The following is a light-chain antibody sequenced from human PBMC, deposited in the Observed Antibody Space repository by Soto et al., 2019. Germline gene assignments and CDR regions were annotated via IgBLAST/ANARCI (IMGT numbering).Light chain of an antibody. CDR3: SSYTSSSTYV. Sequence: SLLTQPASVSGSPGQSITISCPRTSSDVGGYNYVSWYQQHPGKAPKLMIYDVSNRPSGVSNRFSGSKSGNTASLTISGLQAEDEADYYCSSYTSSSTYVFGTGTKVTVL. V-gene: IGLV2-14*01. CDR1: SSDVGGYNY. CDR2: DVS. J-gene: IGLJ1*01.